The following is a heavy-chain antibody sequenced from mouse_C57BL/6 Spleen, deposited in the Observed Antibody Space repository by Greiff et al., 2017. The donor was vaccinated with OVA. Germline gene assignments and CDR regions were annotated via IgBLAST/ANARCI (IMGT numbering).Heavy chain of an antibody. Sequence: VQRVESGAELARPGASVKMSCKASGYTFTSYTMHWVKQRPGQGLEWIGYINPSSGYTKYNQKFKDKATLTADKSSSTAYMQLSSLTSEDSAVYYCARTGDYGSSSPWAYWGQGTLVTVSA. V-gene: IGHV1-4*01. CDR2: INPSSGYT. CDR3: ARTGDYGSSSPWAY. CDR1: GYTFTSYT. D-gene: IGHD1-1*01. J-gene: IGHJ3*01.